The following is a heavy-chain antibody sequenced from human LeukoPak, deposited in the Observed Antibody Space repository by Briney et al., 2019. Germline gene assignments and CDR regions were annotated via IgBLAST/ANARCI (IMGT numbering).Heavy chain of an antibody. CDR1: GGSINSDNFY. CDR2: VYYGGLP. CDR3: ARVNDCSSSSCFTSWFDP. Sequence: PSETLSLTCTVSGGSINSDNFYWGWIRQPPGKGLEWVGSVYYGGLPYYNPSLMSRVTMSVDTSKNQFSLSLSSVTAADTAVYYCARVNDCSSSSCFTSWFDPWGQGTLVTVSS. J-gene: IGHJ5*02. V-gene: IGHV4-39*07. D-gene: IGHD2-2*02.